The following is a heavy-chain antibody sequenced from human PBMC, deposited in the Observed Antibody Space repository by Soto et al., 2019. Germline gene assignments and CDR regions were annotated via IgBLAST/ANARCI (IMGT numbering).Heavy chain of an antibody. D-gene: IGHD5-12*01. CDR1: GFTFSNAW. CDR2: IKSKTDGGTT. V-gene: IGHV3-15*01. CDR3: TTRIEGYSGYEHGQFDY. Sequence: GGSLRLSCAASGFTFSNAWMSWVRQAPGKGLEWVGRIKSKTDGGTTDYAAPVKGRFTISRDDSKNTLYLQMNSLKTEDTAVYYCTTRIEGYSGYEHGQFDYWGQGTLVTVS. J-gene: IGHJ4*02.